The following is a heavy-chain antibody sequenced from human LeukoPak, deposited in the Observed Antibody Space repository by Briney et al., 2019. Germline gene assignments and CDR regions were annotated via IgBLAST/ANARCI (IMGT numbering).Heavy chain of an antibody. V-gene: IGHV3-7*01. CDR3: ARFAAGGSYYYYMDV. D-gene: IGHD6-25*01. CDR1: GFTFSSYW. Sequence: GGSLRLSCAASGFTFSSYWMSWVRQAPGKGLGWVANIKQDGSEKYYVDSVKGRFTISRDNAKNSLYLQMNSLRAEDTAVYYCARFAAGGSYYYYMDVWGKGTTVTVSS. J-gene: IGHJ6*03. CDR2: IKQDGSEK.